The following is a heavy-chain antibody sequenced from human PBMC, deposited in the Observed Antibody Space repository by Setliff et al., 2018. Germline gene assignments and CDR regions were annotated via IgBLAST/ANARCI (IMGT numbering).Heavy chain of an antibody. CDR2: IYPGDSDT. J-gene: IGHJ5*02. D-gene: IGHD2-21*01. V-gene: IGHV5-51*01. CDR1: GYSFTSYW. Sequence: GESLKISCKGSGYSFTSYWIGWVRQMPGKGLEWMGIIYPGDSDTRYSPSFQGQVTIPTDTSINTAFLQWNNLKASDTAVYYCARRGERFFNWFDPWGQGTLVTVSS. CDR3: ARRGERFFNWFDP.